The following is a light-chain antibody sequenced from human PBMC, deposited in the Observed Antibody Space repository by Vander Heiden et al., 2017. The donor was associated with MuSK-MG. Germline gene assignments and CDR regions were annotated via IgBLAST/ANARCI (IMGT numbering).Light chain of an antibody. J-gene: IGKJ1*01. CDR2: DAS. V-gene: IGKV1-5*01. Sequence: DIQMTQSPSTLSASVGDRVTITCRASQSISTYLGWYQQRPGKAPKLLIFDASTLKSGVPSRFSGSGAGTDFTLTIASLQPDDFATYICQQYKSYSTFGQGTKVEVK. CDR3: QQYKSYST. CDR1: QSISTY.